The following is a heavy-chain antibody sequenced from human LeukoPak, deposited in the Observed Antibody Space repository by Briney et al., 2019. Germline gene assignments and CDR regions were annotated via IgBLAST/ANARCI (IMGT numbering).Heavy chain of an antibody. CDR2: VYYSGST. CDR1: GGSISSGDYY. CDR3: ARGDYVWGSYRYPDTNWFDP. Sequence: SETLSLTCTVSGGSISSGDYYWSWIRQPPGKGLEWIGYVYYSGSTYYNPSLKSRVTISVDTSKNQFSLKLSSVTAADTAVYYCARGDYVWGSYRYPDTNWFDPWGQGTLVTVSS. D-gene: IGHD3-16*02. V-gene: IGHV4-30-4*01. J-gene: IGHJ5*02.